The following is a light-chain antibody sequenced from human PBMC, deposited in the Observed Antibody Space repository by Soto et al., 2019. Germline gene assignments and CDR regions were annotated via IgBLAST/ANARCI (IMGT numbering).Light chain of an antibody. CDR1: QGISSY. Sequence: DIQLTQSPSFLSASVGDRVTITCRASQGISSYLAWYQQKPGKAPKLLIYAASTLQSVVPSRFSGSGPGTEFNLTISSLKHEVFETYYCQQLNSYPLNFGPGNQVDLQ. CDR2: AAS. V-gene: IGKV1-9*01. CDR3: QQLNSYPLN. J-gene: IGKJ3*01.